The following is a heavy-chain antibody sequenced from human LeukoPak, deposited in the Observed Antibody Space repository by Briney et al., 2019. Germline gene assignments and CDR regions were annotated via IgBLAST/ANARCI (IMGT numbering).Heavy chain of an antibody. V-gene: IGHV4-39*07. CDR1: GGSISSSSYY. D-gene: IGHD4-17*01. J-gene: IGHJ6*03. CDR2: IYYSGST. CDR3: ARTSPDGDYSYYYYMDV. Sequence: SETLSLTCTVSGGSISSSSYYWGWIRQPPWKGLEWIGSIYYSGSTYYNPSLKSRVTISVDTSKNQFSLKLSSVTAADTAVYYCARTSPDGDYSYYYYMDVWGKGTTVTVSS.